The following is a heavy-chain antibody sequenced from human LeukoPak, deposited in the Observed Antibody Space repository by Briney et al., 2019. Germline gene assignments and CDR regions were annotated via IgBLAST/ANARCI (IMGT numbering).Heavy chain of an antibody. D-gene: IGHD3-9*01. V-gene: IGHV3-30*04. CDR2: ISYDGSNK. J-gene: IGHJ4*02. Sequence: GGSLRLSCAASGFTFSSYAMHWVRQAPGKGLEWVAVISYDGSNKYYADSVEGRFTISRDNSKNTLYLQMNSLRAEDTAVYYCAKDRVLRYFDWLFDLDYWGQGTLVTVSS. CDR1: GFTFSSYA. CDR3: AKDRVLRYFDWLFDLDY.